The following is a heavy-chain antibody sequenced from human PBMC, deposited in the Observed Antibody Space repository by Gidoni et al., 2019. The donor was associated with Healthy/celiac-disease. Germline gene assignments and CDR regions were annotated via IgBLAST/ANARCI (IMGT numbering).Heavy chain of an antibody. J-gene: IGHJ6*03. CDR3: ARVGDTRFYYYMDV. V-gene: IGHV3-21*01. CDR1: GFTFSSYS. CDR2: ISSSSSYI. D-gene: IGHD2-15*01. Sequence: EVQLVESGGGLVKPGGSLRLSCAASGFTFSSYSMNWVRQAPGKGLEWVSSISSSSSYIYYADSVKGRFTISRDNAKNSLYLQMNSLRAEDTAVYYCARVGDTRFYYYMDVWGKGTTVTVSS.